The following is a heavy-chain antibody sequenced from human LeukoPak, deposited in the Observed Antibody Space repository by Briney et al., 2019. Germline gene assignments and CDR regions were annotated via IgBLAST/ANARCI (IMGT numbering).Heavy chain of an antibody. CDR3: ARGPYCSSTSCYRDYYMDV. CDR2: MNPNSGNT. V-gene: IGHV1-8*03. Sequence: GASVKVSCKASGYTFTSYDINWVRQATGQGLEWMGWMNPNSGNTGYAQKFQGRVTITRNTSISTAYMELSSLRSEDTAVYYCARGPYCSSTSCYRDYYMDVWGKGTTVTVSS. D-gene: IGHD2-2*01. CDR1: GYTFTSYD. J-gene: IGHJ6*03.